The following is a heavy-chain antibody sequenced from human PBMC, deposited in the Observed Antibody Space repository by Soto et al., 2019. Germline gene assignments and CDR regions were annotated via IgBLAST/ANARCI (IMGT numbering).Heavy chain of an antibody. CDR2: IWYDGSNK. J-gene: IGHJ5*02. D-gene: IGHD3-3*01. CDR3: AREDFWSGFNWFDP. CDR1: GLTFSSYG. Sequence: QVQLVESGGGVVQPGRSLRLSCAASGLTFSSYGMHWVRQAPGKGLAWVAVIWYDGSNKYYADSVKGRFTISRDNSKNTLYLQMNSLRAEDTAVYYCAREDFWSGFNWFDPWGQGTLVTVSS. V-gene: IGHV3-33*01.